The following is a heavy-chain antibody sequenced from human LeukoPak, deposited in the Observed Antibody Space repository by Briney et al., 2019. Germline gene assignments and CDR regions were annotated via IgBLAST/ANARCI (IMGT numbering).Heavy chain of an antibody. CDR1: GYTFTSYY. J-gene: IGHJ4*02. Sequence: ASVKVSCTASGYTFTSYYMHWVRQAPGQGLEWMGWINPNSGGTNYAQKFQGRVTMTRDTSISTAYMELSRLRSDDTAVYYCAREGYSYGFGVIDYWGQGTLVTVSS. D-gene: IGHD5-18*01. CDR2: INPNSGGT. CDR3: AREGYSYGFGVIDY. V-gene: IGHV1-2*02.